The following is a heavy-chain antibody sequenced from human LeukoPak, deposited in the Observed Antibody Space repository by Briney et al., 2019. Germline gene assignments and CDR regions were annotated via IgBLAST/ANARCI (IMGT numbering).Heavy chain of an antibody. CDR2: IWYDGSNK. Sequence: GRSLRLSCAASGFIFSSYGIHWVRQTPGKGLEWVAVIWYDGSNKYYADSVKGRFTISRGNSKSTLYLHMDSLRAEDTAVYYCARDEDTSALSEYWGQGTLVTVSS. D-gene: IGHD2/OR15-2a*01. CDR3: ARDEDTSALSEY. V-gene: IGHV3-33*01. J-gene: IGHJ4*02. CDR1: GFIFSSYG.